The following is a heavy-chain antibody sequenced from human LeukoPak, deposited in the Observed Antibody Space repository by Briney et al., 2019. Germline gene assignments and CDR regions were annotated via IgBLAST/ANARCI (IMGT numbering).Heavy chain of an antibody. V-gene: IGHV4-39*07. D-gene: IGHD2-21*02. CDR3: ATLGPLGAVTGDAFDI. Sequence: SETLSLTCTVSGGSISSSSYYWGWIRQPPRKGLEWIGSIYYSGSTYYNPSLKSRVTISVDTSKNQFSLKLSSVAAAYTAVYYCATLGPLGAVTGDAFDIWGQGTMVTVSS. CDR2: IYYSGST. J-gene: IGHJ3*02. CDR1: GGSISSSSYY.